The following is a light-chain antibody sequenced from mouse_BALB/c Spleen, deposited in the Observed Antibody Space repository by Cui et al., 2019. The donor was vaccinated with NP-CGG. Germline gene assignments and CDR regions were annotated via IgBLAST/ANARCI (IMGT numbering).Light chain of an antibody. CDR1: TGAVTTSNY. V-gene: IGLV1*01. CDR2: GTH. J-gene: IGLJ1*01. CDR3: ALWYSNHWV. Sequence: QDVVTQESALTTSPGETVSLTCRSSTGAVTTSNYANWVQERPDHLFTGLIGGTHNRAPGVPARFSGSLIGDKAALTITGTQTEDEAIYFCALWYSNHWVFGGGTKLTVL.